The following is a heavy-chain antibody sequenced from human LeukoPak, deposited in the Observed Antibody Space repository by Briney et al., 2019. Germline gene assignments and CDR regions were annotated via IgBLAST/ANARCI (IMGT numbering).Heavy chain of an antibody. CDR2: IKQDGSKN. CDR1: GFTFSTYW. V-gene: IGHV3-7*03. Sequence: PGGSLRLSCVASGFTFSTYWMSWVRQAPGKGLEWVANIKQDGSKNYYVESVKGRFTISRDNAKNSLYLQMNSLRVEDTAVYYCARGAYYYDSSGYSYWGQGTLVTVSS. CDR3: ARGAYYYDSSGYSY. J-gene: IGHJ4*02. D-gene: IGHD3-22*01.